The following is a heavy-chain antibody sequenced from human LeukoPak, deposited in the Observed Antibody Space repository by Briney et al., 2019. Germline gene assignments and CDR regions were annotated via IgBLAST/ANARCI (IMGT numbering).Heavy chain of an antibody. CDR2: ISGSGGSA. CDR3: AKLSGKTVAGTNYYFDY. D-gene: IGHD6-19*01. V-gene: IGHV3-23*01. J-gene: IGHJ4*02. Sequence: GGSLRLSCAASGFTFSSYAMSWVRQAPGKGLEWVSTISGSGGSAYYADSVKGRFTISRDNSKNMLFLQMNSLRAEDTALYYCAKLSGKTVAGTNYYFDYWGQGTLVTVSS. CDR1: GFTFSSYA.